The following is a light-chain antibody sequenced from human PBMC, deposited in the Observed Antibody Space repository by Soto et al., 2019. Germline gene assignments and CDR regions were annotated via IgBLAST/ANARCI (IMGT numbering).Light chain of an antibody. Sequence: ELVMTQSPATLSVSPWERATLSCRASQFVSTNLAWYQQRPGQAPRLLIYGASTRAIGVPARFSGSGSRTEFTLTISSLQSEDFAVYYCQQYNDRPRTFGQGTKVDIK. CDR1: QFVSTN. CDR2: GAS. CDR3: QQYNDRPRT. V-gene: IGKV3-15*01. J-gene: IGKJ1*01.